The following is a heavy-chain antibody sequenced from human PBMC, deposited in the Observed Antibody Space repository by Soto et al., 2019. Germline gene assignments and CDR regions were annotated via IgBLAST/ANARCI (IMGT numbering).Heavy chain of an antibody. Sequence: EVQLVESGGGLVKPGGSLRLSCAASGFTLSTYRMSWVRQAPGKTLEWVSSISSSSGYIYHADSVKGRFTISRDNAKNSLDLRMNSLRAEDTAVYYCARDQGEYDIMTDRYFYYMDVWGKGTTVTISS. CDR2: ISSSSGYI. CDR1: GFTLSTYR. J-gene: IGHJ6*03. V-gene: IGHV3-21*04. D-gene: IGHD3-9*01. CDR3: ARDQGEYDIMTDRYFYYMDV.